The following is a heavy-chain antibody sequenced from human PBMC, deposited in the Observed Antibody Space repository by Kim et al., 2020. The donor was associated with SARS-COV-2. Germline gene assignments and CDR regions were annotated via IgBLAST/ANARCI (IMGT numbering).Heavy chain of an antibody. CDR2: IYSSGDTM. CDR1: GFTLTDYY. V-gene: IGHV3-11*01. D-gene: IGHD3-10*01. Sequence: GGSLRLSCAASGFTLTDYYMSWIRQAPGQGLEWVAYIYSSGDTMYYADSVKGRFTVSRDSAKNSLYLQMSSLTADDTAIYYCARVHYLSGNFFNYWGPGTLVTVSS. CDR3: ARVHYLSGNFFNY. J-gene: IGHJ4*02.